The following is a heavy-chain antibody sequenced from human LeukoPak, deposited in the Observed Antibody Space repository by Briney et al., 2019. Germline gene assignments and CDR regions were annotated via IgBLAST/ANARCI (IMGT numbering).Heavy chain of an antibody. CDR3: ARGRPTTSIAAAGVNWFDP. Sequence: PSETLSLTCAVYGGSSSGYYWSWIRQPPGKGLEWIGEINHSGSTNYNPSLKSRVTISVDTSKNQFSLKLSSVTAADTAVYYCARGRPTTSIAAAGVNWFDPWGQGTLVTVSS. CDR2: INHSGST. CDR1: GGSSSGYY. J-gene: IGHJ5*02. V-gene: IGHV4-34*01. D-gene: IGHD6-13*01.